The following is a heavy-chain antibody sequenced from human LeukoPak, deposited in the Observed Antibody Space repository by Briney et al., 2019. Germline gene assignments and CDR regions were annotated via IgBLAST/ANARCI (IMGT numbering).Heavy chain of an antibody. V-gene: IGHV4-39*07. CDR3: ARAPAPIFGVVPYYYGMDV. CDR2: IYYSGST. Sequence: SETLSLTCIVSGGSTSGGNYYWGWIRRPPGKGLEWIGYIYYSGSTYYNPSLKSRVTISVDTSKNQFSLKLSSVTAADTAVYYCARAPAPIFGVVPYYYGMDVWGQGTTVTVSS. CDR1: GGSTSGGNYY. J-gene: IGHJ6*02. D-gene: IGHD3-3*01.